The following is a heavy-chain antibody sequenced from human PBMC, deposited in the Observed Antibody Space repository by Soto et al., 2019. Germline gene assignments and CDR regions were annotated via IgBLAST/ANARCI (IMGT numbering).Heavy chain of an antibody. V-gene: IGHV3-30-3*01. CDR1: GFTFSSYA. D-gene: IGHD5-18*01. CDR2: ISYDGSNK. Sequence: QVQLVESGGGVVQPGRSLRLSCAASGFTFSSYAMHWVRQAPGKGLEWVAVISYDGSNKYYADSVKGRFTISRDNSKNTLYLQMNSRRAEDTAVYYYAREHSYGYFDYWGQGTLVAVSS. J-gene: IGHJ4*02. CDR3: AREHSYGYFDY.